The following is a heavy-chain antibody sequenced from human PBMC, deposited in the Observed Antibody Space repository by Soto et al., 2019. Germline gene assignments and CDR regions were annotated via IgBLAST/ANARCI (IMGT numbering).Heavy chain of an antibody. Sequence: QVQLVQSGAEVKKPGSSVKVSCEASGGTLSRFISYPINWVRQAPGQGLEWMGGIVPNIGTVNYAQKLQGRLTITADKSTGTAYMELSNLRSEDTALYYCARRDTSGFLRYFDNWGQGTLVTVSS. V-gene: IGHV1-69*06. D-gene: IGHD3-3*01. CDR3: ARRDTSGFLRYFDN. CDR2: IVPNIGTV. J-gene: IGHJ4*02. CDR1: GGTLSRFISYP.